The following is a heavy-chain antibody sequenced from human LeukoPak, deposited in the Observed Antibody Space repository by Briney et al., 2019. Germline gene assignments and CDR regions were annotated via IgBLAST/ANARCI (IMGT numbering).Heavy chain of an antibody. V-gene: IGHV1-2*02. Sequence: SVKVSCKASGYTFTGYYMHWVRQAPGQGLEWMGWINPNSGATKYEQKFQGRVTMTRDTSISTAYMELSRLTSDDTAVYYCPTIRGYTSSWPFDYWGQGALVTVSS. CDR2: INPNSGAT. J-gene: IGHJ4*02. CDR3: PTIRGYTSSWPFDY. D-gene: IGHD6-13*01. CDR1: GYTFTGYY.